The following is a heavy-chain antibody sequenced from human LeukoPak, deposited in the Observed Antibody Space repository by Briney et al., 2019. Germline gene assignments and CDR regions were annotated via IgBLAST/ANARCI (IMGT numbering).Heavy chain of an antibody. CDR3: ARAARSGNWFDP. CDR1: GGSISSGGYY. V-gene: IGHV4-30-2*01. Sequence: SETLSLTCTVSGGSISSGGYYWSWIRQPPGKGLEWIGYIYHSGSTYYNPSLKSRVTISVDRSKDQFSLKLSSVTAADTAVYYCARAARSGNWFDPWGQGTLVTVSS. CDR2: IYHSGST. D-gene: IGHD1-14*01. J-gene: IGHJ5*02.